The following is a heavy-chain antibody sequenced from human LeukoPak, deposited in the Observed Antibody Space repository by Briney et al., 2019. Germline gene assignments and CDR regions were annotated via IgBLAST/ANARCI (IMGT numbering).Heavy chain of an antibody. J-gene: IGHJ4*02. CDR1: GGTFSSYA. V-gene: IGHV1-69*04. Sequence: SVKVSCKASGGTFSSYAISWVRQAPGQGLEWMGRIIPILDIVNYAQKFQGRVTITADRSTSTGYMDLSSLRSDDTAIYYCATEAATAIRVGDYWGQGTLVTVSS. CDR3: ATEAATAIRVGDY. CDR2: IIPILDIV. D-gene: IGHD2-21*02.